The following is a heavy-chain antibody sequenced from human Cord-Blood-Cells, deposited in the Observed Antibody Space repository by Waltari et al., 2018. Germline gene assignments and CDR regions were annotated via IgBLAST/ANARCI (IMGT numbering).Heavy chain of an antibody. CDR3: AGEYSSSYDYYYGMDV. Sequence: QVQLVQSGAEVKKPGASVKVSCKASGYTFTGYYMPWVRQAPGQGLEWMGWINPNSGGTNYAQKFQGRVTMTRDTSISTAYMELSRLRSDDTAVYYCAGEYSSSYDYYYGMDVWGQGTTVTVSS. D-gene: IGHD6-6*01. V-gene: IGHV1-2*02. CDR1: GYTFTGYY. CDR2: INPNSGGT. J-gene: IGHJ6*02.